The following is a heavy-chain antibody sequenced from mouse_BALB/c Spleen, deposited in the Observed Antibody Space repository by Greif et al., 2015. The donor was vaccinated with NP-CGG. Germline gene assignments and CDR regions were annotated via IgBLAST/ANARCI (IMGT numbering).Heavy chain of an antibody. J-gene: IGHJ2*01. V-gene: IGHV1S56*01. CDR1: GYTFTSYY. CDR3: AKGGSYFDY. Sequence: VQLQQSGPELVKPGASVKMSCKASGYTFTSYYIHWVKQGPGQGLEWIGWIYPGDGSTKYNEKFKGKTTLTADKSSSTAYMLLSSLTSGDSAIYFCAKGGSYFDYWGQGTTLTVSS. CDR2: IYPGDGST.